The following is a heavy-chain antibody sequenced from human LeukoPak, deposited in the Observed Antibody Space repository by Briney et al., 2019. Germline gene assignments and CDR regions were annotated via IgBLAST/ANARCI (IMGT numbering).Heavy chain of an antibody. V-gene: IGHV3-7*01. CDR1: GYIFSNYW. D-gene: IGHD5-12*01. Sequence: GGSLRLSCAASGYIFSNYWMTWVRQAPGKGLEWVAHIRQDGSERHYVDSVKDRFTISRDNAKNSLDLQMDSLRAEDTAVYYCARDWGSTGYDLYDSWGQGTLVTVSS. J-gene: IGHJ4*02. CDR2: IRQDGSER. CDR3: ARDWGSTGYDLYDS.